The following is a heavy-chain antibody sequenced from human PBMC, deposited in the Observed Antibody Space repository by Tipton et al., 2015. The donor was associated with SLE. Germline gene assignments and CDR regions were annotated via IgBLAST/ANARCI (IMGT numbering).Heavy chain of an antibody. Sequence: TLSLTCTVSGGSISSYYWSWIRQPPGKGLEWIGYIYYSGSTNYNPSLKSRVTMSVDTSKNQFSLRLSSVTAADTAVYYCSRLTGAPHFDYWGRGTLVTVSS. D-gene: IGHD7-27*01. V-gene: IGHV4-59*08. CDR1: GGSISSYY. CDR2: IYYSGST. J-gene: IGHJ4*02. CDR3: SRLTGAPHFDY.